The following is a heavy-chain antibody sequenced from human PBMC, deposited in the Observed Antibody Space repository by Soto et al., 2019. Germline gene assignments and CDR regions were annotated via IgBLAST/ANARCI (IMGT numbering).Heavy chain of an antibody. V-gene: IGHV4-59*01. CDR1: GGSISTYY. Sequence: SETLSLTCTVSGGSISTYYWSWIRQPPGKGLEWIGYIYYSGSTNYNPSLKSRVTISVDTSKNQFSLKLTSVTAADTAVYYCARGSNRNGYYEGFDNWGQGTLVPSPQ. CDR3: ARGSNRNGYYEGFDN. D-gene: IGHD3-22*01. CDR2: IYYSGST. J-gene: IGHJ5*02.